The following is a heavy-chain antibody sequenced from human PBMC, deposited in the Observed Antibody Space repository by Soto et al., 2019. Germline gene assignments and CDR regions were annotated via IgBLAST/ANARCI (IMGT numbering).Heavy chain of an antibody. D-gene: IGHD5-18*01. CDR3: ARGRGYSYGLDP. J-gene: IGHJ5*02. Sequence: PSETLSLNRTVSGDSICRNNNYWSWIRQPPGEGLEWIGFISYSGTTSYSPSLKSRVAISLDTSKNQFSLSLSSVTAADTAVYYCARGRGYSYGLDPWGQGTLVTVSS. CDR1: GDSICRNNNY. V-gene: IGHV4-30-4*01. CDR2: ISYSGTT.